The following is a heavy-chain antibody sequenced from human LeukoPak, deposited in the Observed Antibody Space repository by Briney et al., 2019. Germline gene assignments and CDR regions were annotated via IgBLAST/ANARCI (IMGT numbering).Heavy chain of an antibody. Sequence: ASVKVSCKASGYTFTSYGISWVRQAPGQGLEWMGWINPNSGGTNYAQKFQGRVTMTRDTSISTAYMELSRLRSDDTAVYYCAREYSSSANDFDYWGQGTLVTVSS. J-gene: IGHJ4*02. D-gene: IGHD6-6*01. V-gene: IGHV1-2*02. CDR1: GYTFTSYG. CDR3: AREYSSSANDFDY. CDR2: INPNSGGT.